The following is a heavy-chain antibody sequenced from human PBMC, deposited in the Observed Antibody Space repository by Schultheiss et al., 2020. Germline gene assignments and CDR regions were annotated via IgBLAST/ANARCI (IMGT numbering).Heavy chain of an antibody. CDR3: ARVNGLELRLDTYYFDY. D-gene: IGHD1-7*01. J-gene: IGHJ4*02. V-gene: IGHV4-39*07. Sequence: SETLTLTCTVSGGSISSCGYYWSWIRQHPGKGLEWIGNVLDTGSVHYNPSLRSRATISADTSKNQFSLRLSSVTAADTAVYSCARVNGLELRLDTYYFDYWGQGTLVTVSS. CDR1: GGSISSCGYY. CDR2: VLDTGSV.